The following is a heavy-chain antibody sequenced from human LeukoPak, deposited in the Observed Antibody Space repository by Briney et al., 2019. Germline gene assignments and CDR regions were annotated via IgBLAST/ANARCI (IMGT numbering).Heavy chain of an antibody. V-gene: IGHV1-8*01. CDR2: TNPNSGNT. D-gene: IGHD3-16*02. CDR3: ARLYYDYVWGSYRSYYYGMGV. J-gene: IGHJ6*02. CDR1: GYTFTSYD. Sequence: GASVKVSCKASGYTFTSYDINWVRQATGQGLEWMGWTNPNSGNTGYAQKFQGRVTMTRNTSISTAYMELSSLRSEDTAVYYCARLYYDYVWGSYRSYYYGMGVWGQGTTVTVSS.